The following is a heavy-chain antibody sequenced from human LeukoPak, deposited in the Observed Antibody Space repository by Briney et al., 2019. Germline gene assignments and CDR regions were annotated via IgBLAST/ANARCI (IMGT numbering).Heavy chain of an antibody. CDR2: IKQDGSEK. V-gene: IGHV3-7*01. CDR1: RFTFSSYW. Sequence: GGSLRLSCAASRFTFSSYWMSWVRQAPGKGLEWVANIKQDGSEKYYVDSVKGRFTISRDNAKNSLYLQMNSLRAEDTAVYYCARGPYDYWGRGTLVTVSS. J-gene: IGHJ4*02. CDR3: ARGPYDY.